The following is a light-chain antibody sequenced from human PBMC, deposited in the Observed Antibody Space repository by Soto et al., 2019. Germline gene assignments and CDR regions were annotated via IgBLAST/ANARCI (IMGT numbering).Light chain of an antibody. CDR3: GTWDSSLSALV. J-gene: IGLJ2*01. CDR2: DNN. Sequence: QSVLTQPPSVSAAPGQQVTISCSGSSSNIGNNYVSWDQQLPGTAPKLLIYDNNKRPSGIPDRFSGSKSGPSATLGITGLQTGDEADYYGGTWDSSLSALVFGGGTKLTVL. CDR1: SSNIGNNY. V-gene: IGLV1-51*01.